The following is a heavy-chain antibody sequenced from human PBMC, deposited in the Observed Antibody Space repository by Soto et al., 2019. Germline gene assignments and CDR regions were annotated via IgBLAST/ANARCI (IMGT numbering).Heavy chain of an antibody. D-gene: IGHD6-19*01. CDR3: ARAPDSSGLWGFDY. CDR1: GLTFSSYW. V-gene: IGHV3-74*01. Sequence: EVQLVESGGGLVQPGGSLRLSCAASGLTFSSYWMHWVRQAPGKGLVWVSRISTDGSVTTYADSVNGRFTISRDNAKNTLYLQMNSLRTEDTAVYYCARAPDSSGLWGFDYWGQGTLVTVSS. J-gene: IGHJ4*02. CDR2: ISTDGSVT.